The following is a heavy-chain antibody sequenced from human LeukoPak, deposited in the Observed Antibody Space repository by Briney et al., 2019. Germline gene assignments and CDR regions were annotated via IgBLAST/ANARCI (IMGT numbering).Heavy chain of an antibody. CDR2: INPNSGGT. J-gene: IGHJ4*02. V-gene: IGHV1-2*06. CDR3: ARGIEYYFYY. CDR1: GYTFTGYY. Sequence: ASVKVSCKASGYTFTGYYMHWVRQAPAQGREWMGRINPNSGGTNYAQKFQGRVTMTRDTSISTAYKDLTRLRAADTAVYNCARGIEYYFYYCGQGDLVTVSS.